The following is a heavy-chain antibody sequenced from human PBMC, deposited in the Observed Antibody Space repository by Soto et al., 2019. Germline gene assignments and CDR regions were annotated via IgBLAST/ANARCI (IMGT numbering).Heavy chain of an antibody. J-gene: IGHJ3*02. CDR2: INHSGST. Sequence: QVQLQQWGAGLLKPSETLSLTCAAYGGSFSGYYWSWIRQPPGKGLEWIGEINHSGSTNYNPSLKSRVTISVDTSKNQFSLKLSSVTAADTAVYYCARRRGFWSGYRDAFDIWGQGTMVTVSS. V-gene: IGHV4-34*01. CDR3: ARRRGFWSGYRDAFDI. CDR1: GGSFSGYY. D-gene: IGHD3-3*01.